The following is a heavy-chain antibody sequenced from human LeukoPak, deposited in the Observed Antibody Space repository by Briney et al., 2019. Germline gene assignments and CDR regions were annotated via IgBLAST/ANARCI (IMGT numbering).Heavy chain of an antibody. Sequence: PGGSLRLSCAASGFTFSTYWINWVRQAPGKGLEWVACIKKDGSEKYYVDSVRGRFTISRDNAKNSLYLQMNNLRAEDTAVYFCARNWGWFDYWGQGTLVTVSS. J-gene: IGHJ4*02. CDR2: IKKDGSEK. V-gene: IGHV3-7*01. CDR1: GFTFSTYW. D-gene: IGHD3-16*01. CDR3: ARNWGWFDY.